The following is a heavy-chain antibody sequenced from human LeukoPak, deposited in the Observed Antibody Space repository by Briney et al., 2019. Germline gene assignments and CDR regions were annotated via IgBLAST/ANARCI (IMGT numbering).Heavy chain of an antibody. CDR2: ISAHNGNT. CDR3: ARDGVADGSWSQFDY. Sequence: ASVKVSCKASGYTFNTYGISWVRQAPGQGLEWMGWISAHNGNTKYAEQLQGRVTMTTDTSTSTAYMELRTLTSDDTAVYYCARDGVADGSWSQFDYWGQGTLVTVSS. V-gene: IGHV1-18*01. J-gene: IGHJ4*02. CDR1: GYTFNTYG. D-gene: IGHD6-13*01.